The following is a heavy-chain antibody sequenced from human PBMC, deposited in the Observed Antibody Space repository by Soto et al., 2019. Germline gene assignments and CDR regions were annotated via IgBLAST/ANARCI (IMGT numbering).Heavy chain of an antibody. CDR1: GFSLSTSAVG. J-gene: IGHJ4*02. Sequence: QITLKESGPTLVKPTQTLTLTCTFSGFSLSTSAVGVGWIRQPPGKALEWLAFIYWDDDKRYSQSQKSSLTITKDTSKNQVVLAMTNMDPVDTATYYCAHLVVGGLTYYFDYWGQGTLVTVSS. D-gene: IGHD2-8*02. V-gene: IGHV2-5*02. CDR3: AHLVVGGLTYYFDY. CDR2: IYWDDDK.